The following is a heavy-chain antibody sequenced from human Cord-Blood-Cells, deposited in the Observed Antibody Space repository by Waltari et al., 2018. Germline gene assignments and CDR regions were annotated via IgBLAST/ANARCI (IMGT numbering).Heavy chain of an antibody. V-gene: IGHV4-34*01. CDR2: INHSGST. CDR1: GGSFSGYY. CDR3: ARLPYREEAFDI. Sequence: QVQLQQWGAGLLKPSETLSLTSAVYGGSFSGYYWSWIRQPPGKGLEWIGEINHSGSTNYNPSLKSRVTISVDTSKNQFSLKLSSVTAADTAVYYCARLPYREEAFDIWGQGTMVTVSS. J-gene: IGHJ3*02. D-gene: IGHD4-4*01.